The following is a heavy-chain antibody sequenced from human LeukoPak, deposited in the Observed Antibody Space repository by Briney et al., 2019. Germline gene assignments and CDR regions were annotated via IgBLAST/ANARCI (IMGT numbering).Heavy chain of an antibody. Sequence: GGSLRLSCAASGFALSSHWMTWVRQVPGRGPEWVANVNRDGSETYYLDSVKGRFTISKDNAKNSLYLQMNSLRAEDTAVYYCAKEGGRETHSLMYAYYYYYYGMDVWGQGTTVTVSS. V-gene: IGHV3-7*03. J-gene: IGHJ6*02. CDR2: VNRDGSET. CDR1: GFALSSHW. CDR3: AKEGGRETHSLMYAYYYYYYGMDV. D-gene: IGHD2-8*01.